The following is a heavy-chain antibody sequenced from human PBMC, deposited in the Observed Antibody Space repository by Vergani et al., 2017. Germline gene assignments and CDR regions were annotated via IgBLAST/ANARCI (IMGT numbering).Heavy chain of an antibody. CDR3: ARHDSGHYDASDYGLDV. D-gene: IGHD3-16*01. J-gene: IGHJ6*02. CDR1: GGSIRSSSHF. Sequence: QFQLHKSGPGLVKPSETLSLTCTLSGGSIRSSSHFWGWLRPNPGKGLEWIGSIYYTGSAYYNPSLKSRVSISVDASKNQFSLKLSSVTAADSAVYYCARHDSGHYDASDYGLDVWGQGTTVTVSS. CDR2: IYYTGSA. V-gene: IGHV4-39*01.